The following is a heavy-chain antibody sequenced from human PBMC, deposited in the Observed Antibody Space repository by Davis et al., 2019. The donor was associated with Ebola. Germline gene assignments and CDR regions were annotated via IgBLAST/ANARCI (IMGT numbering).Heavy chain of an antibody. CDR2: IYYSGST. J-gene: IGHJ4*02. Sequence: GSLRLSCAASGFTFSSYWMSWVRQAPGKGLEWIGYIYYSGSTNYNPSLKSRVTISVDTSKNQFSLKLSSVTAADTAVYYCARTPPSIAARFFDYWGQGTLVTVSS. V-gene: IGHV4-59*01. D-gene: IGHD6-6*01. CDR1: GFTFSSYW. CDR3: ARTPPSIAARFFDY.